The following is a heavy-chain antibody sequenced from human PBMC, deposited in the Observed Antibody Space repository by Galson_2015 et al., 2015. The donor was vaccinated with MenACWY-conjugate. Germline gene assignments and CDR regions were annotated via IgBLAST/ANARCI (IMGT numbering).Heavy chain of an antibody. V-gene: IGHV3-64D*06. CDR1: GFIFSHYA. Sequence: SLRLSCAASGFIFSHYAMHWVRQTPEKGLKYVSAISGDGRNTYYADSVKGRFIISRDNSKNTLFLQMTSLRTEDTAVYYCVQDRLLLRARDDSSWDVHERRSDYWGQGTLVIVSS. CDR3: VQDRLLLRARDDSSWDVHERRSDY. D-gene: IGHD5-18*01. J-gene: IGHJ4*02. CDR2: ISGDGRNT.